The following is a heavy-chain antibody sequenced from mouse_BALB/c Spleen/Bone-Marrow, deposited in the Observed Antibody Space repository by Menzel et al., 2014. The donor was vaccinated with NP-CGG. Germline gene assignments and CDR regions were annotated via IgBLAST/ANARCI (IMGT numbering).Heavy chain of an antibody. CDR2: IGPYNGGT. V-gene: IGHV1S135*01. J-gene: IGHJ1*01. Sequence: VQLQHSGPELVKPGASVKVSCKASGYSFTDYNMYWVKQSHGKSLEWIGYIGPYNGGTTYNQRFKGKATLTADKSSSTAFMHLNSLTSEDSSVYYCTREHGWYFDVWGAGTTVTGSS. CDR1: GYSFTDYN. CDR3: TREHGWYFDV.